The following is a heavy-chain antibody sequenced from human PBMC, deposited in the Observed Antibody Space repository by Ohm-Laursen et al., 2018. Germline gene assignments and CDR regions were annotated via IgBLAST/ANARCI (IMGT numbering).Heavy chain of an antibody. D-gene: IGHD2-21*01. CDR2: IYYSGST. CDR1: GGSISSGGHY. CDR3: ARAVAAEGDAFDI. V-gene: IGHV4-31*01. Sequence: TLSLTCTVSGGSISSGGHYWSWIRQHPGKGLEWIGYIYYSGSTYYKPSLKSLVTISVGTSKNQFSLKLSSVTAADTAVYYCARAVAAEGDAFDIWGQGTMVTVSS. J-gene: IGHJ3*02.